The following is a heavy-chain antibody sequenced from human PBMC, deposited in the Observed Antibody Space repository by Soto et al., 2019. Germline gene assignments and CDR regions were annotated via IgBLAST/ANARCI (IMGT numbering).Heavy chain of an antibody. CDR3: ARVKYSPPYYYSYGMDV. D-gene: IGHD5-18*01. V-gene: IGHV1-18*01. Sequence: QVQLVQSGAEVKKPGASVKVSCKASGYTFTSYGISWVRQAPGQGLEWMGWISAYNGNTNYAQKRQGRVTMTTDTSTSTAYMVLRSLRSDDTAVYYCARVKYSPPYYYSYGMDVWGQGTTVTVSS. J-gene: IGHJ6*02. CDR1: GYTFTSYG. CDR2: ISAYNGNT.